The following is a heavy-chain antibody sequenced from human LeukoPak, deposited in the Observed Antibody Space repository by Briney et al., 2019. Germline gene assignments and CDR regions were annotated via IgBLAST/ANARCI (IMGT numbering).Heavy chain of an antibody. Sequence: GASVKVSCKASGYTFTSYGISWVRQAPGQGLEWMGWISAYNGNTNYAQKFQGRVTITADESTSTAYMELSSLRSEDTAVYYCARDLEGGTTGTNNWFDPWGQGTLVTVSS. V-gene: IGHV1-18*01. CDR2: ISAYNGNT. D-gene: IGHD1-1*01. CDR1: GYTFTSYG. J-gene: IGHJ5*02. CDR3: ARDLEGGTTGTNNWFDP.